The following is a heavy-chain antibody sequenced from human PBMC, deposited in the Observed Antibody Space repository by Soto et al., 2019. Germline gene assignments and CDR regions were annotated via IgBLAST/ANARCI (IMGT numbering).Heavy chain of an antibody. V-gene: IGHV3-15*01. CDR2: IKSKTDGGTT. CDR1: GFTFSNAW. Sequence: RWGSLRLSCAASGFTFSNAWMSFFRQSPFKGLEWVGRIKSKTDGGTTDYAAPVKGRFTISRDDSKNTLYLQMNSLKTEDTAVYYCTTGALYYYYYGMDVWGQGTTVTVSS. CDR3: TTGALYYYYYGMDV. J-gene: IGHJ6*02.